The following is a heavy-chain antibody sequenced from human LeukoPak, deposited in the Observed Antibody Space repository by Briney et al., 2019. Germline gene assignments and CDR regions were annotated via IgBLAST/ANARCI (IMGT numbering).Heavy chain of an antibody. Sequence: ASVKVSCKASGYTFTGYYMHWVRQAPGQGLEWMGWINPNSGGTNYAQKFQGRVTMTRDTSISTAYMELSRLRSDDTAVYYCSRPPKRWPQSPRFFPYWGQEPLVTVSS. D-gene: IGHD3-16*01. J-gene: IGHJ4*02. V-gene: IGHV1-2*02. CDR1: GYTFTGYY. CDR2: INPNSGGT. CDR3: SRPPKRWPQSPRFFPY.